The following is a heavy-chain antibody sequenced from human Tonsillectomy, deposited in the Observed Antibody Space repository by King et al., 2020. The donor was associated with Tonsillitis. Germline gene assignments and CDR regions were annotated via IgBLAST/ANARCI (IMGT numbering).Heavy chain of an antibody. CDR3: AGSGATFDY. Sequence: VPLQESGPGLVKPSQTLSLTCIVSGASISTDGYFWSWIRQHPEKGLEWIAYIYYSGSTYYNPSLKSRVTISLDRSQNQFSLKLNSVTAADTAVYYCAGSGATFDYWGQGTLVTVSS. CDR2: IYYSGST. CDR1: GASISTDGYF. J-gene: IGHJ4*02. V-gene: IGHV4-31*03. D-gene: IGHD2-15*01.